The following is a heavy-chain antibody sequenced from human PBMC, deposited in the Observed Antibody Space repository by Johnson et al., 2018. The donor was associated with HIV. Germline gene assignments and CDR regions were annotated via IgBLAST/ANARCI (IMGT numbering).Heavy chain of an antibody. Sequence: VQLVESGGGLVQPGGSLRLSCAASGFTFSRYWMSWVRQAPGKGLEWVANIQQDGSEKYYVDAVKGRFTISRDNAKNSLYLQMNSLRAEDTALYYCAKASPGGAFDIWGQGTMVTVSS. CDR2: IQQDGSEK. CDR3: AKASPGGAFDI. V-gene: IGHV3-7*05. J-gene: IGHJ3*02. CDR1: GFTFSRYW. D-gene: IGHD4-23*01.